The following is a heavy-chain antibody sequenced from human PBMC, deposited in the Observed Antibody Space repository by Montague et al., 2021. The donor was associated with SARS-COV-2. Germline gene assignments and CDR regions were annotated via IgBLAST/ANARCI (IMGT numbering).Heavy chain of an antibody. CDR2: VNFGGGT. Sequence: SETLSLTCTVASGSISSHYWSWIRQPPRKGLEWIGYVNFGGGTNYNPSLKSRVSISLDTSKNQLSLRLNSVTAADTAVYYCARAGTTGIDWFDPWGQGTLVIVSS. V-gene: IGHV4-59*11. CDR3: ARAGTTGIDWFDP. J-gene: IGHJ5*02. CDR1: SGSISSHY. D-gene: IGHD4-11*01.